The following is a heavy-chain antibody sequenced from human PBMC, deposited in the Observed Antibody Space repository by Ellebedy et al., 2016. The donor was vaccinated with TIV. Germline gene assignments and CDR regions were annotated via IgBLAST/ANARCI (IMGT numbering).Heavy chain of an antibody. CDR1: GFTFRGSA. CDR3: SRGDFCSSGVCYRFFDY. J-gene: IGHJ4*02. CDR2: IRTKANKYAT. D-gene: IGHD2-15*01. Sequence: GGSLRLXXAASGFTFRGSAMNWVRQVPGKGLEWIGRIRTKANKYATTYAASVQGRFTISRDDSQSTTYLQMNSLTTEDTAIYYCSRGDFCSSGVCYRFFDYWGQGSLVTVSS. V-gene: IGHV3-73*01.